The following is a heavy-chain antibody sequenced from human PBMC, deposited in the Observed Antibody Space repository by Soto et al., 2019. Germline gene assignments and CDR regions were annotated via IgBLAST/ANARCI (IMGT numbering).Heavy chain of an antibody. D-gene: IGHD1-26*01. Sequence: QVQLVESGGGVVQPGRSLRLSCAASGFTFSTYGMHWVRQAPGMGLEWVAVIWYDGSHKDYADSVKGRFTISRDNSKNTLHLQMNSLRVEDTAVYYCARAVGPFAYWGQGTLLTVSS. J-gene: IGHJ4*02. CDR2: IWYDGSHK. CDR3: ARAVGPFAY. CDR1: GFTFSTYG. V-gene: IGHV3-33*01.